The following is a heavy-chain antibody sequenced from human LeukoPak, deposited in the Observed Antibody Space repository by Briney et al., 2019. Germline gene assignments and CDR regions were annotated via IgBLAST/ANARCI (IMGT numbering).Heavy chain of an antibody. CDR3: ARYYDFWSGYYDY. V-gene: IGHV4-30-4*01. Sequence: SETLSLTCTVSGGSISSGDYYWSWIRQPPGKGLEWIGYIYYSGSTYYNPSLKSRVTISVDTSKNQFSLKLSSVTAADTAVYYCARYYDFWSGYYDYWGQGTLVTVSS. J-gene: IGHJ4*02. CDR1: GGSISSGDYY. D-gene: IGHD3-3*01. CDR2: IYYSGST.